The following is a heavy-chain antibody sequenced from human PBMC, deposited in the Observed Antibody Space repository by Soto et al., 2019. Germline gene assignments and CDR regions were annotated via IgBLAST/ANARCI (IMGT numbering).Heavy chain of an antibody. CDR1: GFTFSTYS. CDR3: AKGGWYSSSSPSDC. CDR2: ISATSRYI. Sequence: GGSLRLSCAASGFTFSTYSMNWVRQAPGTGLEWVSSISATSRYIYYADSVKGRFTISRDTSKSTLYLQMNSLRTEDTAVYYCAKGGWYSSSSPSDCWGQGTLVTVSS. D-gene: IGHD6-6*01. J-gene: IGHJ4*02. V-gene: IGHV3-21*01.